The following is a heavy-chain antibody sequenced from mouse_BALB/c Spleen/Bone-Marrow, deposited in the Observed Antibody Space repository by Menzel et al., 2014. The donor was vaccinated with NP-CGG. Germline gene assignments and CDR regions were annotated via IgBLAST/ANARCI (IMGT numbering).Heavy chain of an antibody. CDR1: GYTFTSYV. CDR3: AKGDNYRYDFDY. CDR2: INPYNDGT. V-gene: IGHV1-14*01. J-gene: IGHJ2*01. D-gene: IGHD2-14*01. Sequence: EVKLMESGPELVKPGASVKMSCKASGYTFTSYVMHWVKRKPGQGLEWIGYINPYNDGTKYNEKFKGKATLTSDESSSTAYMELSSPTSEDSAVYYCAKGDNYRYDFDYWGQGTTLTVSS.